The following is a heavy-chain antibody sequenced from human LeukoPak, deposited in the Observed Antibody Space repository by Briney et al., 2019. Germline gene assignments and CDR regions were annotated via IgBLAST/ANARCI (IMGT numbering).Heavy chain of an antibody. CDR3: AKDHCSTTSCYLQG. CDR2: ISWNSGNI. Sequence: GGSLRLSCAASGFTFDDYLMHWVRQAPGKGLEWVSGISWNSGNIGYADSVKGRFTISRDNAKNSLYLQMNSLRAEDTALYYCAKDHCSTTSCYLQGWGQGTLVTVSS. V-gene: IGHV3-9*01. D-gene: IGHD2-2*01. J-gene: IGHJ4*02. CDR1: GFTFDDYL.